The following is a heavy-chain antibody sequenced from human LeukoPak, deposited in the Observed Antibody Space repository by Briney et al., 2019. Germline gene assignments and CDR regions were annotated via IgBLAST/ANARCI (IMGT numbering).Heavy chain of an antibody. V-gene: IGHV3-74*01. CDR1: GFPFSAYW. J-gene: IGHJ5*02. CDR3: ARGNSLNWFDP. CDR2: IKNDGSST. Sequence: GGSLRLSCAASGFPFSAYWMHWVRQAPGNELVWVSLIKNDGSSTNYADSVKGRFTISRDDARNTLYLQMNSLRAEDTAVYFCARGNSLNWFDPWGQGTLVTVSS. D-gene: IGHD1/OR15-1a*01.